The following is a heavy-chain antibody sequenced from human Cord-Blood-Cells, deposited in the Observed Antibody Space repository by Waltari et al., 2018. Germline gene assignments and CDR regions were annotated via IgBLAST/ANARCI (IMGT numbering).Heavy chain of an antibody. CDR3: ARSPRWGYYYFDY. J-gene: IGHJ4*02. V-gene: IGHV3-53*01. D-gene: IGHD2-15*01. CDR2: IYSGGST. CDR1: GFTVSSNY. Sequence: EVQLVESGGGLIQPGGSLRLSCAASGFTVSSNYMRWVRQAPGKGLEWVSVIYSGGSTYYADSVKGRFTISRDNSKNTLYLQMNSLRAEDTAVYYCARSPRWGYYYFDYWGQGTLVTVSS.